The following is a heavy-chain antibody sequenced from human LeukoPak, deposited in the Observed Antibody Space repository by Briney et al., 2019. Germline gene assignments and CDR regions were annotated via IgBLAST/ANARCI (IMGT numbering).Heavy chain of an antibody. CDR1: GYTFTSYG. J-gene: IGHJ4*02. Sequence: GASVKVSCKASGYTFTSYGISWVRQAPGQGLEWMGWISAYNGNTNYAQKLQGRVTMTTDTSTSTAYMELRSLRSDDTAVYYCARAGGIYCSSTSCHLFDYWGQGTLVTVSS. CDR2: ISAYNGNT. CDR3: ARAGGIYCSSTSCHLFDY. V-gene: IGHV1-18*01. D-gene: IGHD2-2*01.